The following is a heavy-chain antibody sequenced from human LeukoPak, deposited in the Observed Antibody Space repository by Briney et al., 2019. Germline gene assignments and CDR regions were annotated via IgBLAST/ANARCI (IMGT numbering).Heavy chain of an antibody. J-gene: IGHJ4*02. V-gene: IGHV3-30-3*01. CDR3: ARVHSSDFWSGYSLDGDY. D-gene: IGHD3-3*01. CDR2: ISHDGSNK. CDR1: GFTFSSYA. Sequence: PGGSLRLSCAASGFTFSSYAMHWVRQAPGKGLEWVAVISHDGSNKYYADSVKGRFTISRDNSKNTLYLQMNSLRAEDTAVYYCARVHSSDFWSGYSLDGDYWGQGTLVTVSS.